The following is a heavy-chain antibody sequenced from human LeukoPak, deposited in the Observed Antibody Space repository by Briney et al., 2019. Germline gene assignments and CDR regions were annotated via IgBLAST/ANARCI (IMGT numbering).Heavy chain of an antibody. D-gene: IGHD2-2*01. V-gene: IGHV4-4*02. Sequence: PSETQSLTCTVYSDSIFTSNWWGWVRQPPGKGLEWIGQIFHSGSTSYSPSLKSRVTISMDKSKNQISLRLTSVTAADTAVYYCARSPTKRVPEDYWGQGTLVTVSS. CDR2: IFHSGST. J-gene: IGHJ4*02. CDR1: SDSIFTSNW. CDR3: ARSPTKRVPEDY.